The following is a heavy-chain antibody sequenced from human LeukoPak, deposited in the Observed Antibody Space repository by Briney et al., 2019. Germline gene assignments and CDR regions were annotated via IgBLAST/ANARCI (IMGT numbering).Heavy chain of an antibody. CDR1: GFTFSSYG. V-gene: IGHV3-33*01. CDR3: ARERGIAAAAAFDY. J-gene: IGHJ4*02. CDR2: IWYDGSNK. Sequence: GGSLRLSCAASGFTFSSYGMHWVRQAPGKGLEWVAVIWYDGSNKYYADSVTGRFTISRDNSKNTLYLQMNSLRAEDTAVYYCARERGIAAAAAFDYWGQGTLVTVSS. D-gene: IGHD6-13*01.